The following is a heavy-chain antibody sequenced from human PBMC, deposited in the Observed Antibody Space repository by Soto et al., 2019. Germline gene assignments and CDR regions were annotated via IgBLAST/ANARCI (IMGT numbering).Heavy chain of an antibody. D-gene: IGHD3-22*01. J-gene: IGHJ4*02. Sequence: SAKVSCQASGYRLSGYGIWWVRQAPGQGLQLMGWISTYSGNTHYAQDFRDRLPMTTDTSTKTAYIELRSLRSDDMAVYYCVRVNEGVYYDSSGYYDFWGQGTLVTVSS. CDR3: VRVNEGVYYDSSGYYDF. V-gene: IGHV1-18*03. CDR1: GYRLSGYG. CDR2: ISTYSGNT.